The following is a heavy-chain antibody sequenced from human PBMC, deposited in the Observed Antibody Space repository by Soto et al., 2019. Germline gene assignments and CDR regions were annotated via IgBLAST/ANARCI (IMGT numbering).Heavy chain of an antibody. CDR2: ISGSGGST. V-gene: IGHV3-23*01. Sequence: GGSLRLSCAASGFTFSSYAMSWVRQAPGKGLEWVSAISGSGGSTYYADSVKGRFTISRDNSKNTLYLQMNSLRAEDTAVYYCAKEYYDFWSGPTDYYYGMDVWGQGTTVTVSS. J-gene: IGHJ6*02. D-gene: IGHD3-3*01. CDR3: AKEYYDFWSGPTDYYYGMDV. CDR1: GFTFSSYA.